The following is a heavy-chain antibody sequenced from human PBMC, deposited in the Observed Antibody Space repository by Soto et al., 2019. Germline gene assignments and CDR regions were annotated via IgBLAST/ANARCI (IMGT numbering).Heavy chain of an antibody. CDR3: AKDRGYSSSSYYYYGMDV. Sequence: GGSLRLSCAASGFTFSSYAMSWVRQAPGKGLEWVSAISGSGGSTYYADSVKGRFTISRDNSKNTLYLQMNSLRAEDTAVDYCAKDRGYSSSSYYYYGMDVWGQGTTVTVSS. J-gene: IGHJ6*02. V-gene: IGHV3-23*01. CDR2: ISGSGGST. D-gene: IGHD6-6*01. CDR1: GFTFSSYA.